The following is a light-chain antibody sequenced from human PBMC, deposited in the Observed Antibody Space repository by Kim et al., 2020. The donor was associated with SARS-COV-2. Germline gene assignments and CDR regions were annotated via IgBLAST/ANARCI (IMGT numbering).Light chain of an antibody. CDR2: RNN. CDR3: AAWDDSLSGYV. J-gene: IGLJ1*01. Sequence: ELTQPPSASGTPGQRVTISCSGSSSNIGSNYVYWYQQLPGTAPKLLIYRNNQRPSGVPDRFSGSKSGTSASLTISGLRSEDEADYYCAAWDDSLSGYVFGTGTKVTVL. CDR1: SSNIGSNY. V-gene: IGLV1-47*01.